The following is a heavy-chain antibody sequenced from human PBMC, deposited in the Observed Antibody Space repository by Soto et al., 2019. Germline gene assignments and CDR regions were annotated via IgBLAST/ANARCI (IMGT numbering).Heavy chain of an antibody. Sequence: ASVKISCKTSGYTFSNYGITWVRQAPGQPLEWLGWISLYSDGTNYAQKFQGRVSMTTETSTTTAYMELRSLRSDDTAVYYCARVVPGAEAWFGPWGEGTLVTVS. J-gene: IGHJ5*02. CDR2: ISLYSDGT. CDR1: GYTFSNYG. V-gene: IGHV1-18*01. CDR3: ARVVPGAEAWFGP. D-gene: IGHD2-2*01.